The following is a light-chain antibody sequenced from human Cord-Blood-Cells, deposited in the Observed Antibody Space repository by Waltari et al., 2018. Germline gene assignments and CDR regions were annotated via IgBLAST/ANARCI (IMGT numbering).Light chain of an antibody. CDR1: QSVSSY. CDR2: DAS. Sequence: EILLTQSPATLSLSPGESAPPSCRASQSVSSYLAWYQQKPGQAPSLLIYDASNRATGIPARFSGSGSGTDFTLTISSLEPEDFAVYYCQQRSNWPLTFGGGTKVEIK. J-gene: IGKJ4*01. V-gene: IGKV3-11*01. CDR3: QQRSNWPLT.